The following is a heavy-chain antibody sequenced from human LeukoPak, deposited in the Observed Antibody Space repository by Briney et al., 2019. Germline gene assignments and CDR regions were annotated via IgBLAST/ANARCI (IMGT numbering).Heavy chain of an antibody. D-gene: IGHD1-1*01. J-gene: IGHJ5*02. CDR2: ISSTGSSI. V-gene: IGHV3-21*01. Sequence: GGSLGLSCAASGFTFSYYTMSWVRQAPGKGLEWVPSISSTGSSIYYADSVKGRFTISRDNAKNSLYLQMSSLRVEDTAVYYCARDDVAWNDVHWFDPWGQGTLVTVSS. CDR1: GFTFSYYT. CDR3: ARDDVAWNDVHWFDP.